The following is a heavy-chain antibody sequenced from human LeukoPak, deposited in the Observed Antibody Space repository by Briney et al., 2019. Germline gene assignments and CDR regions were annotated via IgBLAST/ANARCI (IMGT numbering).Heavy chain of an antibody. D-gene: IGHD5-24*01. J-gene: IGHJ4*02. CDR1: GGSISSGSYC. V-gene: IGHV4-61*02. CDR3: ARGGDGYNGGNFDY. CDR2: IYTSGST. Sequence: SETLSLTCTVSGGSISSGSYCWTWIRQPAGKGLEWIGRIYTSGSTNYNPSLKSRVTISVDTSKNQFSLKLSSVTAADTALYYCARGGDGYNGGNFDYWGQGTLVTVSS.